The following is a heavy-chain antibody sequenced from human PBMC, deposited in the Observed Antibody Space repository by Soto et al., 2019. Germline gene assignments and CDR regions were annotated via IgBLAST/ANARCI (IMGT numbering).Heavy chain of an antibody. D-gene: IGHD2-2*01. Sequence: ELQLVESGGGLVKPGGSLRLSCAASGFSFRNAWMSWVRQAPGKGLEWVGHIKSQGDGGTRDYAAPVKGRFTISRDDSKNTLFLQMNRLKNADSAVYFCTTDLQAYCDGTTCYAGNYYYDDMYVWGQGTTVTVSS. CDR2: IKSQGDGGTR. CDR1: GFSFRNAW. V-gene: IGHV3-15*01. CDR3: TTDLQAYCDGTTCYAGNYYYDDMYV. J-gene: IGHJ6*02.